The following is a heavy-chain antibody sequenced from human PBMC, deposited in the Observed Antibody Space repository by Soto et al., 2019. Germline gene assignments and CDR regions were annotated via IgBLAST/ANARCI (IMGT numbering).Heavy chain of an antibody. CDR1: GFSFSSSV. CDR2: ISGSGDTT. V-gene: IGHV3-23*01. CDR3: ANRGYSSSWWYLSYNGMDV. J-gene: IGHJ6*02. Sequence: GGSLRLSCAASGFSFSSSVMSWVRQAPGKGLEWVSVISGSGDTTDYADSVKGRFSISRDNSKSTVYLQMNSLRAEDTAVYYCANRGYSSSWWYLSYNGMDVWGQGTTVTVSS. D-gene: IGHD6-13*01.